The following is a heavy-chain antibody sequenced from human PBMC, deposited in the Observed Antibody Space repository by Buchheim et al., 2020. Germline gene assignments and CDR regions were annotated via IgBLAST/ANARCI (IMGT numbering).Heavy chain of an antibody. CDR1: GGSISSSSYY. V-gene: IGHV3-11*01. CDR2: ISSSGSTI. J-gene: IGHJ5*02. D-gene: IGHD3-10*01. CDR3: ARFARGDHVKRQWRKFDP. Sequence: QLQLQESGPGLVKPSETLSLTCTVSGGSISSSSYYWGWIRQAPGKGLEWVSYISSSGSTIYYADSVKGRFTISRDNAKNSLYLQMNSLRAEDTAVYYCARFARGDHVKRQWRKFDPWGQGTL.